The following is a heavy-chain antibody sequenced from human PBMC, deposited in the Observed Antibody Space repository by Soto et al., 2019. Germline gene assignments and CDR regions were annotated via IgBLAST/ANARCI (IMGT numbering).Heavy chain of an antibody. CDR1: GYSFTSYW. J-gene: IGHJ6*02. D-gene: IGHD6-13*01. V-gene: IGHV5-51*01. CDR3: ARHSQPRSYYYGMDV. CDR2: IYPGDSDT. Sequence: GESLKISCKGSGYSFTSYWIGWVRQMPGKGLEWMGIIYPGDSDTRYSPSFQGQVTISADKSISTAYLQWSSLKASDTAMYYCARHSQPRSYYYGMDVWGQGTTVTVSS.